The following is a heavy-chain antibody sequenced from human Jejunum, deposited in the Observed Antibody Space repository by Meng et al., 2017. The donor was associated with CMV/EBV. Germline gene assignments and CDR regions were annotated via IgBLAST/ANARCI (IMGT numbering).Heavy chain of an antibody. CDR2: INDGSSA. V-gene: IGHV3-53*01. CDR1: GLSGSGNN. CDR3: GREQMGAWRGYFDL. D-gene: IGHD5-12*01. J-gene: IGHJ5*02. Sequence: GTGLSGSGNNKMWVSQAAGKGEKKHTTINDGSSAHNEGALKGRFTISRDYSQNTVYLQMNSLSAEDTAIYYCGREQMGAWRGYFDLWGQGILVTVSS.